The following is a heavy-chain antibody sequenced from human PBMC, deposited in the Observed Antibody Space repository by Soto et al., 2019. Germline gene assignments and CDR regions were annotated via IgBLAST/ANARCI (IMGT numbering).Heavy chain of an antibody. CDR3: ASEEMLPAMGGSGSEIDY. CDR2: INPNSGGT. Sequence: QVQLVQSGAEVKKPGASVKVSCKASGYTFTGYYMHWVRQAPGQGLEWMGWINPNSGGTNYAQKFQGRVTMTRDTSISTAYIERRRLRSVGTAVYYGASEEMLPAMGGSGSEIDYWGQGTLVTVSS. V-gene: IGHV1-2*02. D-gene: IGHD3-10*01. CDR1: GYTFTGYY. J-gene: IGHJ4*02.